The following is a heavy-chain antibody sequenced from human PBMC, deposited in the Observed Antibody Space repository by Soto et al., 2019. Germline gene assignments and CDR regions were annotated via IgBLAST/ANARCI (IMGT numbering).Heavy chain of an antibody. CDR1: GFTFSRYS. J-gene: IGHJ4*02. CDR2: ISFEGNNK. D-gene: IGHD6-19*01. Sequence: QVQLVESGGGVVQPGRSLRLSCAASGFTFSRYSMNWVRQAPGKGLEWVAVISFEGNNKYYADSVKGRFTISSDDSYNTLYLHINTLSAEDTAVYCCARDNHPQWLTSYFFDFWGQRTLVTVTS. CDR3: ARDNHPQWLTSYFFDF. V-gene: IGHV3-30-3*01.